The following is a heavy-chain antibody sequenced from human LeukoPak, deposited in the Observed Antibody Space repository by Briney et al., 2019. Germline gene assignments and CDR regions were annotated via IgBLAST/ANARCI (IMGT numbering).Heavy chain of an antibody. V-gene: IGHV1-18*01. CDR2: ISAYNDNT. J-gene: IGHJ6*02. CDR1: GYIFTNFG. D-gene: IGHD6-13*01. Sequence: ASVKVSCKASGYIFTNFGISWVRQAPGQGLEWMGWISAYNDNTNYAQNLQGRLTMTTDTSTGTAYMELRSLRSDDTAVYYCARDSSSWFYYFYGMDVWGQGTTVTVSS. CDR3: ARDSSSWFYYFYGMDV.